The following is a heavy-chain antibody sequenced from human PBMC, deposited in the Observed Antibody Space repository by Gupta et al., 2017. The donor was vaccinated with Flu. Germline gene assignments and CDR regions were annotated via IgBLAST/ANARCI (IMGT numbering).Heavy chain of an antibody. J-gene: IGHJ4*02. V-gene: IGHV3-48*03. CDR3: ARGHWDN. Sequence: EVQLVESGGGSVQPGGSLGLSCVASGFTLSSHDMSWVRQAPGRRLEWVAFISPSATIYYGDPVRGRFTISRDNAKNSLYLQMSGLRDEDTAVYYCARGHWDNWGQGTLVTVSS. CDR1: GFTLSSHD. CDR2: ISPSATI.